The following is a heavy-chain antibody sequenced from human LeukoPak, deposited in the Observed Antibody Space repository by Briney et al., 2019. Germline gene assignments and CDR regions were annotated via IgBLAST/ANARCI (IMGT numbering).Heavy chain of an antibody. CDR2: INPNSGGT. V-gene: IGHV1-2*02. D-gene: IGHD6-19*01. CDR3: ARSSGWYNY. J-gene: IGHJ4*02. CDR1: GYTFTAYY. Sequence: ASVKVSCKASGYTFTAYYMHWVRQAPGQGLEWMGWINPNSGGTNYAQKFQGRVTMTRDTSIRTVYMELSSLRSEDTAVYYCARSSGWYNYWGQGTLVTVSS.